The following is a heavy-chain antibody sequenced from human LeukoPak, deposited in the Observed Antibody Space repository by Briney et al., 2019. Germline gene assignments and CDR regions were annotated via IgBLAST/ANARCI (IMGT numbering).Heavy chain of an antibody. CDR1: GGSFSGYY. V-gene: IGHV4-34*01. CDR2: INHSGST. D-gene: IGHD1-26*01. CDR3: ARGPGAGSYSAGNWFGP. J-gene: IGHJ5*02. Sequence: SETLSLTCAVYGGSFSGYYWSWIRQPPGKGLEWIGEINHSGSTNYNPSLKSRVTISVDTSKNQFSLKLSSVTAADTAVYYCARGPGAGSYSAGNWFGPWGQGTLVTVSS.